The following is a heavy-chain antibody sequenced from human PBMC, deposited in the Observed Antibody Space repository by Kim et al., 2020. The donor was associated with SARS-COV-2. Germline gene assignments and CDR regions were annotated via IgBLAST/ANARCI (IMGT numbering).Heavy chain of an antibody. CDR3: AKVGYCGGDCYYLDS. V-gene: IGHV3-23*01. D-gene: IGHD2-21*02. Sequence: DSGTCRCTISRDNSKNTLYLQTNSLRAEDTAVYYCAKVGYCGGDCYYLDSWGQGTLATVSS. J-gene: IGHJ4*02.